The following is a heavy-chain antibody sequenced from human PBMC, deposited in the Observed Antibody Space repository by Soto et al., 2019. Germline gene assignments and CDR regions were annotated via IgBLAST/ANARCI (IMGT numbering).Heavy chain of an antibody. V-gene: IGHV1-18*01. Sequence: ASVKVSCKASGGAFSSYAISWVRQAPGQGLEWMGWISAYNGNTNYAQKLQGRVTMTTDTSTSTAYMELRSLRSDDTAVYYCARDPPPPDYWGQGTLVTVSS. J-gene: IGHJ4*02. CDR3: ARDPPPPDY. CDR2: ISAYNGNT. CDR1: GGAFSSYA.